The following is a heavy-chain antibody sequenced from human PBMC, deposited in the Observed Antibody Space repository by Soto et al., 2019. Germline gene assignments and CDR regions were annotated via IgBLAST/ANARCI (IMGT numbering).Heavy chain of an antibody. CDR1: GGTFRSYA. Sequence: QVQLVQSGAEVKKPGSSVKVCCKASGGTFRSYAISWVRQAPGQRLEWMGGIIPIFGTANYAQKFQGRVRITADESTSTAYMELSSLRSEDTAVYYCARAKTYYYDSSGYGHFDYWGQGTLVTVSS. J-gene: IGHJ4*02. CDR2: IIPIFGTA. D-gene: IGHD3-22*01. CDR3: ARAKTYYYDSSGYGHFDY. V-gene: IGHV1-69*01.